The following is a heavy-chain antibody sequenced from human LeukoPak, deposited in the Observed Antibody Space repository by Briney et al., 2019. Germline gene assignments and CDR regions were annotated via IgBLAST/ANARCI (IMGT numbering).Heavy chain of an antibody. Sequence: GRSLRLSCAASGFTFSSYGMHWVRQAPGKGLVWVSRINSDGSRTTYADSVKGRFTISRDTAKNTLYLQMNSLRAEDTAVYYCARGTGYSVFDIWGQGTMVTVSS. J-gene: IGHJ3*02. CDR2: INSDGSRT. CDR3: ARGTGYSVFDI. CDR1: GFTFSSYG. D-gene: IGHD3/OR15-3a*01. V-gene: IGHV3-74*01.